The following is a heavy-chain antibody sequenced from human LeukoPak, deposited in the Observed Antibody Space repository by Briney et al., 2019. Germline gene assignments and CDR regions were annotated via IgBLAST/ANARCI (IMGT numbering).Heavy chain of an antibody. V-gene: IGHV4-34*01. D-gene: IGHD6-19*01. J-gene: IGHJ1*01. CDR3: ARRQWLVWGYFQH. CDR2: INHSGST. Sequence: PSETLSLTCAVYGGSFSGYYWSWIRQPPGKGLEWIGEINHSGSTNYNPSLKSRVTISVDTSKNQFSLKLGSVTAADTAVYYCARRQWLVWGYFQHWGQGTLVTVSS. CDR1: GGSFSGYY.